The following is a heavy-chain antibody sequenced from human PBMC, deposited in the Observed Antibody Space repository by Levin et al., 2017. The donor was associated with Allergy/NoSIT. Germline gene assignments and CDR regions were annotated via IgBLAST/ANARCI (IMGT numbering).Heavy chain of an antibody. J-gene: IGHJ4*02. Sequence: PGGSLRLSCVASRFTLSVYNMNWVRQAPGKGLEWVSSITSSGGYIYYADSVKGRFTISRDNAENSLYLQMDSLIAEDTAVYYCARTKHDILTGNFDSWGKGPLITVSS. CDR1: RFTLSVYN. V-gene: IGHV3-21*01. CDR2: ITSSGGYI. D-gene: IGHD3-9*01. CDR3: ARTKHDILTGNFDS.